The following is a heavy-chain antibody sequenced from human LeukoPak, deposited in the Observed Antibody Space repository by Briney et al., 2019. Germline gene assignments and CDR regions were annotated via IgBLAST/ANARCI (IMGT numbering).Heavy chain of an antibody. CDR1: GGSISSYY. V-gene: IGHV4-59*01. Sequence: SETLSLTCTVSGGSISSYYWSWIRQPPGKGLEWIGDIYYSGSTNYNPSLKSRVTISVDTSKNQFSLKLSSVTAADTAVYYCARGTGWYGRPDAFDIWGQGTMVTVSS. D-gene: IGHD2-15*01. J-gene: IGHJ3*02. CDR3: ARGTGWYGRPDAFDI. CDR2: IYYSGST.